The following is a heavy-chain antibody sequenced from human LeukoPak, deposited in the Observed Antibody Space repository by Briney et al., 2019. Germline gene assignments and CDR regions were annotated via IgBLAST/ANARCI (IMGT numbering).Heavy chain of an antibody. CDR3: ARGVGYDDTLGSYYGFFDY. V-gene: IGHV4-59*01. Sequence: PSETLSLTCTVSGGSISSYYWSWIRQPPGKGLEWIGYIYYSGSTNYNPSLKSRVTISVDTSKNQFSLKLSSVTAADTAVYFCARGVGYDDTLGSYYGFFDYWGQGTLVAVSS. CDR1: GGSISSYY. J-gene: IGHJ4*02. D-gene: IGHD3-22*01. CDR2: IYYSGST.